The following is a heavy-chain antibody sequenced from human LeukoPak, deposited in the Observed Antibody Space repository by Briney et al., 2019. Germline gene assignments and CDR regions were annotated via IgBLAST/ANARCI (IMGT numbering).Heavy chain of an antibody. CDR3: AKTARRGGQNWLDP. CDR2: INPNSGAT. Sequence: VKVSCKASGYTFTDYYIHWVRQAPGQGLEWVGWINPNSGATNYAQKFHGRVTMASDTSIRTAYMDLNRVGPDDTAVYYCAKTARRGGQNWLDPWGQGTLVTVSS. V-gene: IGHV1-2*02. J-gene: IGHJ5*02. CDR1: GYTFTDYY. D-gene: IGHD3-16*01.